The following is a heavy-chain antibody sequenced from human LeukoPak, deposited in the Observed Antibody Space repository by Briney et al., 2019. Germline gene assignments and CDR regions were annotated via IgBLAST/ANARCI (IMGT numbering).Heavy chain of an antibody. CDR1: GFTFDDYG. Sequence: RPGGSLRLSCAASGFTFDDYGLSWVRQAPGKGLEWVSTINWNGGSTGYADSVKGRFTISRDNSKNTLYLQMNSLRAEDTAVYYCARGGSSNWYERPSDYWGQGTLVSVSS. V-gene: IGHV3-20*04. D-gene: IGHD6-13*01. CDR2: INWNGGST. CDR3: ARGGSSNWYERPSDY. J-gene: IGHJ4*02.